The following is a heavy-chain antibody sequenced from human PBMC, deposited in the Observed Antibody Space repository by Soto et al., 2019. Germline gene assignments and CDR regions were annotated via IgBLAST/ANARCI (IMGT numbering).Heavy chain of an antibody. CDR3: AKDSKGYNWFDP. CDR2: ISGSGGST. CDR1: VFTFSSYA. V-gene: IGHV3-23*01. Sequence: GGSLRLSCAASVFTFSSYAMSWVRQAPGKGLEWVSAISGSGGSTYYADSVKGRFTISRDNSKNTLYLQMNSLRAEDTAVYYCAKDSKGYNWFDPWGQGTLVTVS. J-gene: IGHJ5*02.